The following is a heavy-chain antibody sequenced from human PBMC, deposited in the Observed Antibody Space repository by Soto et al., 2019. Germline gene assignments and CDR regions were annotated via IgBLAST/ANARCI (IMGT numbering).Heavy chain of an antibody. CDR3: AHRPGYTSSWYNAFFPY. CDR2: IYWNDDK. Sequence: SGPTLVNPTQTLTLTCTFSGFSLSTSGVGVGWIRQPPGKALEWLALIYWNDDKRYSPSLKTRLTITKDTSKNQVALTMTNVDPVDTATYYCAHRPGYTSSWYNAFFPYWGQGTLVTVSS. J-gene: IGHJ1*01. V-gene: IGHV2-5*01. D-gene: IGHD6-13*01. CDR1: GFSLSTSGVG.